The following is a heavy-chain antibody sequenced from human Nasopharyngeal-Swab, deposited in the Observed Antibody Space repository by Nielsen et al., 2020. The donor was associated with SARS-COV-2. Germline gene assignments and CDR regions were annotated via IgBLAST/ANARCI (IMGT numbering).Heavy chain of an antibody. Sequence: GGSLRLSCAASGFTFSDSAIHWVRQASGKGLEWFGRISSKGNNYATAYSASVKGRFIIFRDDPTNTAYLQMNSLKTEDTAMYYCTRCGGGCYSGRDYWGQGTLVTVSS. J-gene: IGHJ4*02. V-gene: IGHV3-73*01. CDR3: TRCGGGCYSGRDY. CDR2: ISSKGNNYAT. D-gene: IGHD2-15*01. CDR1: GFTFSDSA.